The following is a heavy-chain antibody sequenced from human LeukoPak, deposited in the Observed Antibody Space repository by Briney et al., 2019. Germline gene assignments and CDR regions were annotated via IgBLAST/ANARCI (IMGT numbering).Heavy chain of an antibody. D-gene: IGHD3-9*01. J-gene: IGHJ4*02. CDR2: IYSGGTT. Sequence: PGGSLRLSCVVSGFTVSSKYMSWVRQAPGKGLEWVSVIYSGGTTYYADSVKGRFTISRDNSKNTLYLQMNSLRAEDTAVYYCARILLTGYYRPFDYWGQGTLVTVSS. V-gene: IGHV3-66*01. CDR3: ARILLTGYYRPFDY. CDR1: GFTVSSKY.